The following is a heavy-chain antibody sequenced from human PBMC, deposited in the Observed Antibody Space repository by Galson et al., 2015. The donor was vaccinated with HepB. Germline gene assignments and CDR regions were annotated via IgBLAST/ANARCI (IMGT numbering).Heavy chain of an antibody. CDR3: AADRKNGIVGATQV. Sequence: SVKVSCKASGFTFTSSAMQWVRQARGQRLEWIGWIVVGSGNTNYAQKFQERVTITRDMSTSTAYMELSSLRSEDTAVYYCAADRKNGIVGATQVWGQGTLVTVSS. J-gene: IGHJ4*02. CDR1: GFTFTSSA. CDR2: IVVGSGNT. V-gene: IGHV1-58*02. D-gene: IGHD1-26*01.